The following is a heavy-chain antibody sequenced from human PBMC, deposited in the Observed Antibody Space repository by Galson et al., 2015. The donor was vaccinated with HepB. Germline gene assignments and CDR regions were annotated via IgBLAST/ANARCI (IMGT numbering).Heavy chain of an antibody. V-gene: IGHV1-69*10. J-gene: IGHJ4*02. CDR2: IIPILGIA. D-gene: IGHD4-17*01. Sequence: SVKVSCKASGYTFTSYDINWVRQATGQGLEWMGGIIPILGIANYAQKFQGRVTITADKSTSTAYMELSSLRSEDTAVYYCARDPDGDYGWGYWGQGTLVTVSS. CDR3: ARDPDGDYGWGY. CDR1: GYTFTSYD.